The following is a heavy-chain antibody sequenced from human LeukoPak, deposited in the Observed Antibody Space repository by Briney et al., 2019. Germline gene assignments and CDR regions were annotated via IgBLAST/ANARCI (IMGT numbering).Heavy chain of an antibody. D-gene: IGHD3-10*01. Sequence: ASVKVSCKASGYTFTSYGISWVRQAPGQGLEWMGWISAYNGDTNYAQKLQGRVTMTTDTPTSTAYMELRSLRSDDTAVYYCARNLRYYYGSGSYYYDYWGQGTLVTVSS. CDR3: ARNLRYYYGSGSYYYDY. V-gene: IGHV1-18*01. CDR2: ISAYNGDT. CDR1: GYTFTSYG. J-gene: IGHJ4*02.